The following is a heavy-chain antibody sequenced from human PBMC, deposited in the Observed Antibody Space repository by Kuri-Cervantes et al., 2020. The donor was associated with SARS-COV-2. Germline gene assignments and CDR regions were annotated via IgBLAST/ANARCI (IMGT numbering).Heavy chain of an antibody. CDR2: IYYSGST. CDR1: GGSISSYY. D-gene: IGHD2-15*01. V-gene: IGHV4-59*01. J-gene: IGHJ4*02. CDR3: AREGYCSGGSCFDY. Sequence: SETLSLTCTVSGGSISSYYWSWIRQPPGKGLEWIGYIYYSGSTNYNPSLKSRVTISVETSKNQFSLKLSSVTAADTAVYYCAREGYCSGGSCFDYWGQGTLVTVSS.